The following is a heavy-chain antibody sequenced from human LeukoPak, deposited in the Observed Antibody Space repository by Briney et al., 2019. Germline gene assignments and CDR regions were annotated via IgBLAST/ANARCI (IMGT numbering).Heavy chain of an antibody. D-gene: IGHD3-9*01. CDR3: ARRRDDILTGPYFDY. Sequence: SETLSLTCTVSGGSISSYHWSWIRQPPGKGLEWIGYIYYSGSTNYNPSLKSRVTISVDTSKNQFSLKLSSVTAADTAVYYCARRRDDILTGPYFDYWGQGTLVTVSS. V-gene: IGHV4-59*08. CDR2: IYYSGST. J-gene: IGHJ4*02. CDR1: GGSISSYH.